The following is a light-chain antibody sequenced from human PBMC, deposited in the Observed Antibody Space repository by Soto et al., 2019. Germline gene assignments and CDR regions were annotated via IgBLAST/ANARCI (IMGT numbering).Light chain of an antibody. CDR2: AAS. CDR1: QSVSSAY. CDR3: QQYGSSSTWT. Sequence: EIALTQSPGTLSLSPGERATLSCRASQSVSSAYLAWYQHKPGQPPTLLIYAASSRVTGSPDRFSGSGSGTDFTLTISRLEREDFAVYFCQQYGSSSTWTFGQGTKVEIK. J-gene: IGKJ1*01. V-gene: IGKV3-20*01.